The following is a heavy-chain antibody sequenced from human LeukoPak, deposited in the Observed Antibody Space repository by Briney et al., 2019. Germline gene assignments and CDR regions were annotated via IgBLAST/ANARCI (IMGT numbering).Heavy chain of an antibody. J-gene: IGHJ4*02. CDR2: IYSSGAT. Sequence: PSETLSLTCTVSGGSISSYYWSWIRQPAAKGLEWIGHIYSSGATYYNPSLKSRVTMSVDTSKNQFSLRLSSVSAADTAVYYCARDAYYYDSSGYYINDYWGQGTLVTVSS. CDR3: ARDAYYYDSSGYYINDY. D-gene: IGHD3-22*01. CDR1: GGSISSYY. V-gene: IGHV4-4*07.